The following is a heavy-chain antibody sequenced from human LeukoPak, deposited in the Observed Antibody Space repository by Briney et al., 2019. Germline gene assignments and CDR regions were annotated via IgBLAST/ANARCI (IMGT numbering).Heavy chain of an antibody. CDR1: GFTFSSYA. CDR3: AKDRVVDYYDSAGTYYSDY. CDR2: ISGSGGST. D-gene: IGHD3-22*01. Sequence: GGSLRLSCAASGFTFSSYAMSWVRQAPGKGLEWVSAISGSGGSTYYADSVKGRFTISRDNSKNTLYLQMNSLRAEDTAVYYCAKDRVVDYYDSAGTYYSDYWGQGTLVTVSS. V-gene: IGHV3-23*01. J-gene: IGHJ4*02.